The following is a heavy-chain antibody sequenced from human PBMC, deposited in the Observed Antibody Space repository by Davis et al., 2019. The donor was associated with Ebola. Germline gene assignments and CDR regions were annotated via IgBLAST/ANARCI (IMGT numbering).Heavy chain of an antibody. V-gene: IGHV3-15*01. CDR3: ATDCAPGRI. D-gene: IGHD1-14*01. CDR2: IRSTSSGRTT. Sequence: PGGSLRLSCAASGFSFRNAWMTWVRQAPGKGLETVGLIRSTSSGRTTDYAAPVKGRLTVSRDDSKNILYLQMDSLKVEDTAIYYCATDCAPGRIWGQGTLVTVSS. J-gene: IGHJ4*02. CDR1: GFSFRNAW.